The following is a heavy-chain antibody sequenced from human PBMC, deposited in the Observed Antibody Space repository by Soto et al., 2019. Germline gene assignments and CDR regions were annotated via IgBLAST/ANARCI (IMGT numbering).Heavy chain of an antibody. J-gene: IGHJ5*02. V-gene: IGHV1-3*01. CDR2: INAGNGNT. CDR1: GYTFTSYA. CDR3: ARDHYWAGSGSPRVTWFDP. D-gene: IGHD3-10*01. Sequence: ASVKVSCKASGYTFTSYAMHWVRQAPGQRLEWMGWINAGNGNTKYSQKFQGRVTITRDTSASTAYMELSSLRSEDTAVYYCARDHYWAGSGSPRVTWFDPWGQGTLVTVSS.